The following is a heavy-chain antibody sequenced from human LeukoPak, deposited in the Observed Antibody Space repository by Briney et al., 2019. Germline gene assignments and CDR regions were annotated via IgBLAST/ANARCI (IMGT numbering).Heavy chain of an antibody. Sequence: PGGSLRLSCAASGSTFSSYGMHWVRQAPGKGLEWVAFIRYDGSNKYYADSVKGRFTISRDNSKSTLYLQMNSLRAEDTAVYDWAKDSAAGTLWFGEPPRLWGQGTLVTVSS. V-gene: IGHV3-30*02. CDR2: IRYDGSNK. D-gene: IGHD3-10*01. CDR1: GSTFSSYG. J-gene: IGHJ4*02. CDR3: AKDSAAGTLWFGEPPRL.